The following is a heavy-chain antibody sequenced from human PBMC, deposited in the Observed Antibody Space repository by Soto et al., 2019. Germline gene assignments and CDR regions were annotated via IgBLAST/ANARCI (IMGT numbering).Heavy chain of an antibody. J-gene: IGHJ4*02. V-gene: IGHV3-23*01. CDR3: AKASVWYPYFDS. D-gene: IGHD6-13*01. Sequence: GGSLRLSCAASGFTFSSYWMSWVRQAPGKGLEWVSSITYTGVSTYYVDSVKGRFTISRDNSKDTLYLQMNSLRVEDTAIYYCAKASVWYPYFDSWGQGTLVTVSS. CDR2: ITYTGVST. CDR1: GFTFSSYW.